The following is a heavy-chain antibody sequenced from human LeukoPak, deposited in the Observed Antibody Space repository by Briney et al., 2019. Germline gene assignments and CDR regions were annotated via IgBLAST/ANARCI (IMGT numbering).Heavy chain of an antibody. CDR1: GVSVSTSH. J-gene: IGHJ4*02. D-gene: IGHD2/OR15-2a*01. CDR3: SEGYFEPFDH. CDR2: LSYTGKT. V-gene: IGHV4-59*02. Sequence: SETLSLTCNVSGVSVSTSHWNWIRHRQGKGLEWIGCLSYTGKTDYNPSLKSRVSISLGSSNNHFSLKLTSVTAADTAVYYCSEGYFEPFDHWGQGILVTVSS.